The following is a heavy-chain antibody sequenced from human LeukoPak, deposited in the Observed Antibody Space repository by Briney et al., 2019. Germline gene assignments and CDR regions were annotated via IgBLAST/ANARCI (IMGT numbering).Heavy chain of an antibody. D-gene: IGHD4-17*01. CDR1: GFTVSSNY. Sequence: PGGSLRLSCAASGFTVSSNYMSWVRQAPGKGLEWVSVIYSGGSTYYADSVKGRFTISRDNSKNTLYLQMNSLRAEDTAVYYCARDPPYGDYPSHAFDIWGQGTMVTVSS. V-gene: IGHV3-53*01. J-gene: IGHJ3*02. CDR3: ARDPPYGDYPSHAFDI. CDR2: IYSGGST.